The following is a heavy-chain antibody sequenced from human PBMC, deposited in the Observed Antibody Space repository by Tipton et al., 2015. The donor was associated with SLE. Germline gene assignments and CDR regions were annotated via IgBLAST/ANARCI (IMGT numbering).Heavy chain of an antibody. Sequence: GSLRLSCVASGFSFSDYGMSWVRQAPGKGLEWVSGISGSAIARFYAGSVEGRFSISRDNSKNTVYLQMNNVRAEDTAVYFCAALTRVYRGNYLGSWGQGTLVTVSS. CDR1: GFSFSDYG. D-gene: IGHD1-26*01. CDR2: ISGSAIAR. V-gene: IGHV3-23*01. CDR3: AALTRVYRGNYLGS. J-gene: IGHJ4*02.